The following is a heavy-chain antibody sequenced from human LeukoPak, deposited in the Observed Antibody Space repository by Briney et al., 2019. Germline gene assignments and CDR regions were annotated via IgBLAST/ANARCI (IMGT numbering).Heavy chain of an antibody. CDR3: ARGDFWSGYVPSWFDP. D-gene: IGHD3-3*01. CDR1: GGSISSGDHY. V-gene: IGHV4-30-4*08. J-gene: IGHJ5*02. Sequence: SETLSLTCTVSGGSISSGDHYWSWIRQPPGKGLEWIGYIYYSGSTYYNPSLKSRVTISVGTSKNQFSLKLSSVTAADTAVYYCARGDFWSGYVPSWFDPWGQGTLVTVSS. CDR2: IYYSGST.